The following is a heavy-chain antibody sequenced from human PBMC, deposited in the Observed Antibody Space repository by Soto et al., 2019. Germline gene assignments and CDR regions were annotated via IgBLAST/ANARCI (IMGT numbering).Heavy chain of an antibody. J-gene: IGHJ4*02. CDR3: AKDYRVWELFDY. CDR2: ISYDGSNK. V-gene: IGHV3-30*18. D-gene: IGHD1-26*01. Sequence: QVQLVESGGGVVQPGRSLRLSCAASGFTFSSYGMHWVRQAPGKGLEWVAVISYDGSNKYYADSVKGRFTISRDNSKNTLYLQMNSLKAEDTAVYYCAKDYRVWELFDYWGQGTLVTVSS. CDR1: GFTFSSYG.